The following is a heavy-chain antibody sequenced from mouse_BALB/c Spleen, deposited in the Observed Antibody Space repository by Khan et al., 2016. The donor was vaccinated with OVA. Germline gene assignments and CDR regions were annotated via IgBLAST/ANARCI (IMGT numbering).Heavy chain of an antibody. D-gene: IGHD1-1*01. CDR3: LRSLYYYGSAYEGFAY. CDR2: ISPNSDGS. CDR1: GYTFTSYV. Sequence: VQLQQSGPELVKPGASVKMSCKASGYTFTSYVMHWVKQKPGQGLEWIGYISPNSDGSKYNEKFRGKATLTSDKSSSTAYMALSSLNSEDSAVYYCLRSLYYYGSAYEGFAYGGQGTLVTVSA. J-gene: IGHJ3*01. V-gene: IGHV1S136*01.